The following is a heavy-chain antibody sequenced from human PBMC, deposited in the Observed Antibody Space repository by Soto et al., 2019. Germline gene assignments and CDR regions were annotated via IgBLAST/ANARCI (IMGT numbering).Heavy chain of an antibody. V-gene: IGHV3-21*01. CDR1: GFTFSSYS. J-gene: IGHJ4*02. CDR2: ISSSSSYI. CDR3: ASGTTGTTGYDY. D-gene: IGHD1-1*01. Sequence: GGSLRLSCAASGFTFSSYSMNWVRQAPGKGLEWVSSISSSSSYIYYADSVKGRFTISRDNAKNSLYLQMNSLRAEDTAVYYCASGTTGTTGYDYWGQGTLVTVSS.